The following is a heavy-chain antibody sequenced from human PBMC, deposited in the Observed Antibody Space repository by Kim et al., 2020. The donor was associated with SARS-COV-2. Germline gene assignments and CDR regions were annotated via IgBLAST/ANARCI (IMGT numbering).Heavy chain of an antibody. CDR2: ISWNSGSI. CDR3: YRGAPYYYGSGSDNTYYYYGMDV. CDR1: GFTFGDYA. Sequence: GGSLRLSCAASGFTFGDYAMHWVRQAPGKGLEWVSGISWNSGSIGYADSVKGRFTISRDNAKNSLYLQMNSLRAEDTALYYCYRGAPYYYGSGSDNTYYYYGMDVWGQGTTVTVSS. V-gene: IGHV3-9*01. D-gene: IGHD3-10*01. J-gene: IGHJ6*02.